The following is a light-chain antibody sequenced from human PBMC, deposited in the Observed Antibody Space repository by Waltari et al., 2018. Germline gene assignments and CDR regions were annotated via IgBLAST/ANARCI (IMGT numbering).Light chain of an antibody. CDR2: ASS. CDR1: QSIGSNY. V-gene: IGKV3-20*01. Sequence: EIVLTQSPGTLSLSQGERATLSCRASQSIGSNYLAWYQQRPGQAPRLLIYASSSRASGVPDRFSGSGSGTDFSLTISRLEPEDFGVYYCQQYRSSPWTFGQGTKVEIK. CDR3: QQYRSSPWT. J-gene: IGKJ1*01.